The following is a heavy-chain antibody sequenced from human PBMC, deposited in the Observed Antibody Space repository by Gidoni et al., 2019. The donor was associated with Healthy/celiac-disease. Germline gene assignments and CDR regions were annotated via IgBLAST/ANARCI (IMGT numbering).Heavy chain of an antibody. CDR3: ARGTGTIRYVDWLPKYYFDN. V-gene: IGHV4-34*01. D-gene: IGHD3-9*01. CDR1: GGSFTGSY. J-gene: IGHJ4*02. Sequence: QVQLQQWRPRLLKPSETLSLTCAVYGGSFTGSYLSWIRQPPGKGLEWMREINHSGMTKYNPYLKSRVTISVDTSKTQFSLKLSSVTAADTAVYYGARGTGTIRYVDWLPKYYFDNWGQGTLVTVSS. CDR2: INHSGMT.